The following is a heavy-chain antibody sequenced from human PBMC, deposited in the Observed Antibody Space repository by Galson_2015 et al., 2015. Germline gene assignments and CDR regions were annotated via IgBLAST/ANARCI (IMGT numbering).Heavy chain of an antibody. V-gene: IGHV3-23*01. D-gene: IGHD6-19*01. Sequence: SLRLSCAASGFTFSSYGMHWVRQAPGKGLEWVSSITSSGASTYYAGSVKGRFTISRDNSKNTLYLQINTLSAEDTAVYYCAKLEAVAGSYFDHWGQGTLVTVSS. CDR1: GFTFSSYG. CDR3: AKLEAVAGSYFDH. J-gene: IGHJ4*02. CDR2: ITSSGAST.